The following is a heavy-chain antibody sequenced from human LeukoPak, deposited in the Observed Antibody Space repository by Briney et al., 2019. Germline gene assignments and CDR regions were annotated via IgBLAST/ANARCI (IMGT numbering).Heavy chain of an antibody. CDR3: AKDLFRFTLTVVVTATDSQGYAFDI. CDR1: GFTFSTYA. Sequence: GGSLRLSCAASGFTFSTYAMSWVRQAPGKGLEWVSGISGSGGSTYYADSVKGRVTISRDYSKNTLYLQMNSLRAEETAVYYCAKDLFRFTLTVVVTATDSQGYAFDIWGQGTMVTVSS. V-gene: IGHV3-23*01. CDR2: ISGSGGST. D-gene: IGHD2-21*02. J-gene: IGHJ3*02.